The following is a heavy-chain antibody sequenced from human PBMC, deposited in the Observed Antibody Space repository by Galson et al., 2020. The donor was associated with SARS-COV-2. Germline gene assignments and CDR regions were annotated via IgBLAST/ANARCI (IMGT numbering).Heavy chain of an antibody. CDR2: FDPEDGET. CDR3: ATISPYCSSTSCRNFDY. J-gene: IGHJ4*02. Sequence: ASVTFSCKVSGYTLTELSMHWVRQAPGKGLEWMGGFDPEDGETIYAQKFQGRVTMTEDTSTDTAYMELSSLRSEDTAVYYCATISPYCSSTSCRNFDYWGQGTLVTISS. CDR1: GYTLTELS. V-gene: IGHV1-24*01. D-gene: IGHD2-2*01.